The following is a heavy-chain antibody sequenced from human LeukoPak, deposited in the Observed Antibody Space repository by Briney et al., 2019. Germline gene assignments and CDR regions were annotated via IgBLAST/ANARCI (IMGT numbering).Heavy chain of an antibody. CDR3: AKGGAEAGTLYLEY. Sequence: GGSLRLSCAASGFTFSSYSMTWVRQAPGEGLEWVSALSGGGNTYYADSVKGRFTISRDNSKNTLYLQMNSLRAEDTAIYYCAKGGAEAGTLYLEYWGQGTLVTVSS. D-gene: IGHD6-13*01. CDR1: GFTFSSYS. CDR2: LSGGGNT. J-gene: IGHJ4*02. V-gene: IGHV3-23*01.